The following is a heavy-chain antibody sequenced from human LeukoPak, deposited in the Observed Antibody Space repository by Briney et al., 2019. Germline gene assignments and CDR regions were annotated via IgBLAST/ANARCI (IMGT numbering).Heavy chain of an antibody. J-gene: IGHJ4*02. CDR2: IYYSGST. D-gene: IGHD6-19*01. CDR1: GGSINSYY. V-gene: IGHV4-59*01. Sequence: SETLSLTCTVSGGSINSYYWSWLRQPPGKGLEWIGYIYYSGSTNYNPSLKSRVTISVDTSKTQFSLKLSSVTAADTAVYYCARTGSGWTRGFDYWGQGTLVTVSS. CDR3: ARTGSGWTRGFDY.